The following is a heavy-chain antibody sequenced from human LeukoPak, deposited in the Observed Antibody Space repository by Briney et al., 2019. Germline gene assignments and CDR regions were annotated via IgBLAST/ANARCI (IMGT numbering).Heavy chain of an antibody. CDR1: GYTFTSYG. Sequence: ASVKVSFKASGYTFTSYGISWVRQAPGQGLEWMGWINPNSGGTNYAQKFQGRVTMTRDTSISTAYMELSRLRSDDTAVYYCARDSSSWPYDAFDIWGQGTMVTVSS. CDR2: INPNSGGT. V-gene: IGHV1-2*02. D-gene: IGHD6-13*01. J-gene: IGHJ3*02. CDR3: ARDSSSWPYDAFDI.